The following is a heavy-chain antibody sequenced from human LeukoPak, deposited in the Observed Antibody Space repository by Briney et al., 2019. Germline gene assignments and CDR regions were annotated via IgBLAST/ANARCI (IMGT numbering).Heavy chain of an antibody. CDR1: GFTFSSYG. CDR3: ARVASSGWYRDTALGAFDY. J-gene: IGHJ4*02. D-gene: IGHD6-19*01. Sequence: PGGSLRLSCAASGFTFSSYGMHWVRQAPGKGLEWVAVIWYDGSNKYYADSVKGRFTISRDNSKNTLYLQMNSLRAEDTAVYYCARVASSGWYRDTALGAFDYWGQGTLVTVSS. V-gene: IGHV3-33*01. CDR2: IWYDGSNK.